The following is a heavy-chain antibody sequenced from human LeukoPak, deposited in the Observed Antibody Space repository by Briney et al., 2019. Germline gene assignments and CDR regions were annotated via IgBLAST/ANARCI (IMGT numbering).Heavy chain of an antibody. V-gene: IGHV3-66*01. CDR1: GSTVSSNY. CDR3: ARSPTGYYLPVYYFDY. D-gene: IGHD3-9*01. CDR2: IYSGGST. J-gene: IGHJ4*02. Sequence: GGSLRLSCAASGSTVSSNYMSWVRQAPGKGLEWVSVIYSGGSTYYADSVKGRFTISRDNSKNTLYLQMNSLRAEDTAVYYCARSPTGYYLPVYYFDYWGQGTLVTVSS.